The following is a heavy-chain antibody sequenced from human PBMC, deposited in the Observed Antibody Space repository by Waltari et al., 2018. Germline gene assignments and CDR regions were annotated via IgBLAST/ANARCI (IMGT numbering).Heavy chain of an antibody. D-gene: IGHD3-10*01. CDR2: LDPENGEM. J-gene: IGHJ4*02. Sequence: QVQLVQSGAEVKKPGASVKVSCKVSGYPLREVSIQWVRLVAGKGLQWMGGLDPENGEMVYSQNFQGRVTMTEDTSADTAYMEMSSLRSDDTAIYYCALVSSESYVPDHWGPGTLVTVSS. CDR1: GYPLREVS. V-gene: IGHV1-24*01. CDR3: ALVSSESYVPDH.